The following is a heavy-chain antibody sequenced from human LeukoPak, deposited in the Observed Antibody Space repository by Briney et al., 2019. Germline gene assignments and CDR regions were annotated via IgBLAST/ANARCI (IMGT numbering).Heavy chain of an antibody. CDR2: MNPYSGNT. CDR1: GYTFTSYD. CDR3: ARTTSSGWYVY. V-gene: IGHV1-8*01. D-gene: IGHD6-19*01. J-gene: IGHJ4*02. Sequence: ASVKVSCKASGYTFTSYDINWVRQATGQGLEWMGWMNPYSGNTGNVQKFQGRVTMTRNTSISTAYMELSSLRSDDTAVYYCARTTSSGWYVYWGQGTLVTVSS.